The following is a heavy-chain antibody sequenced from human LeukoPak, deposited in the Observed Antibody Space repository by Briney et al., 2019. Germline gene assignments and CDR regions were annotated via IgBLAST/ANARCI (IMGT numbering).Heavy chain of an antibody. CDR3: AKPRTTGLGWAQFDY. CDR1: GFTFDDYA. J-gene: IGHJ4*02. D-gene: IGHD2-8*02. CDR2: FDGNGPNT. Sequence: GRSLRLSCAASGFTFDDYAMHWVRQAPGKGLEWVSGFDGNGPNTYYADSVKGRWTISRDNSRNTLYLEMNSLRPEDTAIYCCAKPRTTGLGWAQFDYWGQGSLVTVSS. V-gene: IGHV3-23*01.